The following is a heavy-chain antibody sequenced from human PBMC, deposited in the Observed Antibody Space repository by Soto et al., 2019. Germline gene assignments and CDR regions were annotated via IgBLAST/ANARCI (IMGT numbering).Heavy chain of an antibody. J-gene: IGHJ6*02. CDR2: IIPIFGTA. CDR3: ARDSSIAVAGTDPSVYYYGMDV. D-gene: IGHD6-19*01. Sequence: QVQLVQSGAEVKKPGSSVKVSCKASGGTFSSYAISWVRQAPRQGLEWMGGIIPIFGTANYAQKFQGRVTITADESTSTAYMELSSLRSEDTAVYYCARDSSIAVAGTDPSVYYYGMDVWGQGTTVTVSS. V-gene: IGHV1-69*12. CDR1: GGTFSSYA.